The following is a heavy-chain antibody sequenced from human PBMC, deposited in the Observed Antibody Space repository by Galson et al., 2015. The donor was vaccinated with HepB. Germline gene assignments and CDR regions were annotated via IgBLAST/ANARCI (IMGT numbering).Heavy chain of an antibody. Sequence: SVKVSCKASGYTFTSYAMHWVRQAPGQRLEWMGWINAGNGNTKYSQKFQGRVTITRDTSASTAYMELSSLRSEDTAVYYCARDRSVLSYYDYIWGSYRYPREAFDIWGQGTMVTVSS. D-gene: IGHD3-16*02. CDR2: INAGNGNT. J-gene: IGHJ3*02. V-gene: IGHV1-3*01. CDR1: GYTFTSYA. CDR3: ARDRSVLSYYDYIWGSYRYPREAFDI.